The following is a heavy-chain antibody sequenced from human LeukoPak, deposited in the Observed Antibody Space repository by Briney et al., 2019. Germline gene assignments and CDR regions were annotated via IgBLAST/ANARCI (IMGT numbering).Heavy chain of an antibody. D-gene: IGHD2-15*01. J-gene: IGHJ2*01. CDR1: VFLFSRYD. V-gene: IGHV3-30*02. Sequence: GGSERLLCGVCVFLFSRYDVLGVPGAPARGLEGVADIWYGGCKKHYTDSVKRRFTIYRDISKHTLYMQMNSLRTVDTGVYNCGKGSPGRGDWYFDLWGRGSLVTVSS. CDR2: IWYGGCKK. CDR3: GKGSPGRGDWYFDL.